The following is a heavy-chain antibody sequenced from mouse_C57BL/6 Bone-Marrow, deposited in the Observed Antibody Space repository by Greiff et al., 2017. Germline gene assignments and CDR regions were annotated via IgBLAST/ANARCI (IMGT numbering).Heavy chain of an antibody. CDR3: SRGSYINYVSYYSAMDY. D-gene: IGHD2-5*01. J-gene: IGHJ4*01. V-gene: IGHV1-52*01. CDR2: IDPSDSET. CDR1: GYTFTSYW. Sequence: QVQLKQPGAELVRPGSSVKLSCKASGYTFTSYWMHWVKQRPIQGLEWIGNIDPSDSETNYNQKFKDKATLTVDKSSSTAYMQLSSLTSEDSAVYYGSRGSYINYVSYYSAMDYWGQGTSVTVSS.